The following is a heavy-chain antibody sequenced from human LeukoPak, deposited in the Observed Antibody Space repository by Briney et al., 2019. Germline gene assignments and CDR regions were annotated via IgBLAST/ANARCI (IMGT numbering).Heavy chain of an antibody. CDR3: ARVTHLGYCSSTSCYGIYYYYGMDV. CDR2: ISSSSSYI. CDR1: GFTFSSYS. V-gene: IGHV3-21*01. D-gene: IGHD2-2*01. J-gene: IGHJ6*02. Sequence: PGGSLRLSCAASGFTFSSYSMNWVRQAPGKGLEWVSSISSSSSYIYYADSVKGRFTISRDNAKNSLYLQMNSLRAEDTAVYYCARVTHLGYCSSTSCYGIYYYYGMDVWGQGTTVTVSS.